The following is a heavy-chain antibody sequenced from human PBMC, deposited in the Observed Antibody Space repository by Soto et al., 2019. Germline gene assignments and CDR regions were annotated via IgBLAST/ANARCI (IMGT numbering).Heavy chain of an antibody. CDR1: GFTVSSNY. CDR2: IYSGGST. V-gene: IGHV3-53*04. CDR3: ARGLHLGELSFDY. D-gene: IGHD3-16*02. Sequence: GGSLRLSCAASGFTVSSNYMSWVRQAPEKGLEWVSVIYSGGSTYYADSVKGRFTISRHNSKNTLYLQMNSLRAEDTAVYYCARGLHLGELSFDYWGQGTLVTVSS. J-gene: IGHJ4*02.